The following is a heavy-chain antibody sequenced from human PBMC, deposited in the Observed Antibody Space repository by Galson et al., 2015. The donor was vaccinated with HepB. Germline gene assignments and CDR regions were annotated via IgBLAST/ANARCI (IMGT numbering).Heavy chain of an antibody. D-gene: IGHD4-11*01. Sequence: SVKVSCKASGYTFTGYYMHWVRQAPGQGPEWMGRINPNSGGTNYAQKFQGRVTMTRDTSISTAYMELSRLRSDDTAVYYCARLGSNYVYQYGYWGQGTLVTVSS. CDR3: ARLGSNYVYQYGY. J-gene: IGHJ4*02. CDR1: GYTFTGYY. CDR2: INPNSGGT. V-gene: IGHV1-2*06.